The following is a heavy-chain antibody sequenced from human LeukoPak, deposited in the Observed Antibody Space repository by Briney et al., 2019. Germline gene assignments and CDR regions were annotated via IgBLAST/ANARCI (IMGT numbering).Heavy chain of an antibody. V-gene: IGHV1-46*01. CDR3: ARDMGSRYSTDY. CDR2: INPSGDST. J-gene: IGHJ4*02. Sequence: GASVKVSCKASGYTFTSYYMHWVRQAPGQGLEWMGIINPSGDSTSYTQKFQGRVTMTRDMSTSTAYMELSSLRSEDTAVYYCARDMGSRYSTDYWGQGTLVAVSS. D-gene: IGHD1-26*01. CDR1: GYTFTSYY.